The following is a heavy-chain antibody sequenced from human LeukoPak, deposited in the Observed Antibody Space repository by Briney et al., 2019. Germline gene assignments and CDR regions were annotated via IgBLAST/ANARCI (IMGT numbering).Heavy chain of an antibody. D-gene: IGHD3-22*01. CDR3: ARDYYDSSGYYPPDAFDI. J-gene: IGHJ3*02. V-gene: IGHV3-30*02. CDR1: GFTFSSYG. Sequence: GGSLRLSCAASGFTFSSYGMHWVRQAPGKGLEWVAFIRYDGSNKYYADSVKGRFTISRDNSKNTLYLQMNSLRAEDTAVYYCARDYYDSSGYYPPDAFDIWGQGTMVTVSS. CDR2: IRYDGSNK.